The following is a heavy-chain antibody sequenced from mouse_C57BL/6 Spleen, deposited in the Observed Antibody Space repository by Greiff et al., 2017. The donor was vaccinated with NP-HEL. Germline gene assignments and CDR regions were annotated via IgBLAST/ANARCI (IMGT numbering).Heavy chain of an antibody. Sequence: EVQVVESGGGLVKPGGSLKLSCAASGFTFSSYAMSWVRQTPEKRLEWVATISDGGSYTYYPDNVKGRFTISSDNAKNNLYLQMSHLKSEDTAMYYCARTYYSNRLFADWGQGTLVTVSA. V-gene: IGHV5-4*01. CDR1: GFTFSSYA. J-gene: IGHJ3*01. CDR3: ARTYYSNRLFAD. CDR2: ISDGGSYT. D-gene: IGHD2-5*01.